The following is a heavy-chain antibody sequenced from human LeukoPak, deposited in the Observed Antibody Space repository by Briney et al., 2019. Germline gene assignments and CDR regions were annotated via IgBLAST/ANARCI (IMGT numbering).Heavy chain of an antibody. Sequence: GGSLRLSCAASGLAFSAYKIHWVRQAPRKGLVWVSRISTDGYTTDYADFVQGRFTASRDNTKKTWSLETNSLRAEDTAVYYCVVGGSPGYWGQGTLVTVSS. CDR3: VVGGSPGY. CDR1: GLAFSAYK. V-gene: IGHV3-74*01. D-gene: IGHD2-15*01. J-gene: IGHJ4*02. CDR2: ISTDGYTT.